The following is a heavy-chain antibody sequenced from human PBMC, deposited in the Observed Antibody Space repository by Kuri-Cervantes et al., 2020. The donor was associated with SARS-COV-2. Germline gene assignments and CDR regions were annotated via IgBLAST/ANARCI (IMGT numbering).Heavy chain of an antibody. J-gene: IGHJ3*01. D-gene: IGHD3-16*01. CDR2: IGDSSAYI. V-gene: IGHV3-21*01. Sequence: GGSLRLSCAASGFTFSSYSMNWVRQAPGEGLEWVSSIGDSSAYIHYADSVKGRFTISRDNAKNSLYLQMNSLRAEDTAMYYCAREVYDYVWGTHAFDLWGQGTMVTVSS. CDR3: AREVYDYVWGTHAFDL. CDR1: GFTFSSYS.